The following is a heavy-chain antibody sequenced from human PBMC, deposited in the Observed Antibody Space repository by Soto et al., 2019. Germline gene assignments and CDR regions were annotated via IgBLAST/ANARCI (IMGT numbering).Heavy chain of an antibody. D-gene: IGHD6-13*01. CDR1: GGSISSSSYY. V-gene: IGHV4-39*01. CDR3: ARRNRRRIHVQQLVLGDAFDI. CDR2: IYYSGST. Sequence: QLQLQESGPGLVKPSETLSLTCTVSGGSISSSSYYWGWIRQPPGKGLEWIGSIYYSGSTYYNPSLKSRVTISVDTSKNQFSLKLSSVTAADTAVYYCARRNRRRIHVQQLVLGDAFDIWGQGTMVTVSS. J-gene: IGHJ3*02.